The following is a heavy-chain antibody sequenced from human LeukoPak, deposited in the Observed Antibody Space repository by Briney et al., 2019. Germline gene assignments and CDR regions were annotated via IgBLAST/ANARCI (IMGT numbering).Heavy chain of an antibody. J-gene: IGHJ4*02. CDR2: ISGSGGST. CDR3: XXXXXYXXSTSCFHFDY. D-gene: IGHD2-2*01. V-gene: IGHV3-23*01. CDR1: GFTFSSYA. Sequence: GGSLRLSCAASGFTFSSYAMSWVRQAPGKGLEWASAISGSGGSTYYADSVKGRFTISRDNSKNTLYLQMNSLRAEDTAVYYCXXXXXYXXSTSCFHFDYWGQGTLVTVSS.